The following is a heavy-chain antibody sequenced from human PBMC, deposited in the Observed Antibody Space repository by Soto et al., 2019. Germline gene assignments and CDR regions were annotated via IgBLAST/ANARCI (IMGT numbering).Heavy chain of an antibody. V-gene: IGHV3-23*01. CDR3: AKEGASGSYPPYYYYGMEV. J-gene: IGHJ6*02. CDR2: ISGSGGNA. Sequence: PEGSLRLSCAASRFTLSSYAISWVRQAQGQRLEWDSTISGSGGNAYYADSVKCRVTISRDNSKNTLHLQMNSQRADDTAVYYCAKEGASGSYPPYYYYGMEVWGQGSTFTISS. D-gene: IGHD1-26*01. CDR1: RFTLSSYA.